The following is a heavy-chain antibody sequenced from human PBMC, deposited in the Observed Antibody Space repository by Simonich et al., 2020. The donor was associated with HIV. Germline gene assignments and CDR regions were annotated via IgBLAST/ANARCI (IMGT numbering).Heavy chain of an antibody. D-gene: IGHD2-15*01. Sequence: QVQLQQWGAGLLKPSETLSLTCAVYGGSFSGYYWSWIRQPPGKGLGWIGEINHSGITNYNPSLKSRIAMARDTSKNQSSLKLSSVTAADTAVYYCARHVAGADIDYWGQGTLVTVSS. CDR1: GGSFSGYY. V-gene: IGHV4-34*01. J-gene: IGHJ4*02. CDR2: INHSGIT. CDR3: ARHVAGADIDY.